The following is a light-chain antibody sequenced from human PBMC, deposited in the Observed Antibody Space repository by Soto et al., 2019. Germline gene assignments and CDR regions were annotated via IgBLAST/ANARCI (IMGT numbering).Light chain of an antibody. CDR1: QTIGQK. CDR3: QQYNGWPWT. CDR2: GAS. Sequence: IVLAQSPATLSVTPGERITLSCRATQTIGQKLAWYLQRPGQAPSLLMYGASTRATDIPARFSGSVSGTEFTLTITGLQSEDFAVYYCQQYNGWPWTFGQGTKVDIK. J-gene: IGKJ1*01. V-gene: IGKV3-15*01.